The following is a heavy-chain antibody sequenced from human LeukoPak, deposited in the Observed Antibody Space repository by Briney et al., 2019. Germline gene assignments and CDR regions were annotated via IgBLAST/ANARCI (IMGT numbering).Heavy chain of an antibody. D-gene: IGHD6-13*01. V-gene: IGHV6-1*01. CDR1: GDSVSSNSAA. J-gene: IGHJ3*02. CDR3: AGDSDGNDAFDI. Sequence: SRTLCPTSAISGDSVSSNSAAWNWTRQSPSRGLEWLGRTYYRSKWYNDYAVSVKSRITINPDTSKNQFSLQLNSVTPEDTAVYYCAGDSDGNDAFDIWGQGTLVTVSS. CDR2: TYYRSKWYN.